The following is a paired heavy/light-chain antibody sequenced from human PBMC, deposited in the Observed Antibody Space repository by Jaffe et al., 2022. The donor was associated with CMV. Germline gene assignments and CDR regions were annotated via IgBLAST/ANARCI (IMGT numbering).Light chain of an antibody. CDR1: QNILYSSNNKNY. V-gene: IGKV4-1*01. Sequence: DIVMTQSPDSLAVSLGERATINCKSGQNILYSSNNKNYLAWYQQKAGQPPKLLIYWASARDSGVPDRFTGSGSGTDFTLTITSVQTEDVAVYYCQQYYGPHPTFGQGTTVEIK. J-gene: IGKJ1*01. CDR2: WAS. CDR3: QQYYGPHPT.
Heavy chain of an antibody. CDR1: GFTFSDSP. D-gene: IGHD2-21*01. Sequence: EVQVVESGGGLVQPGGSLKVSCATSGFTFSDSPIHWVRQASGRGLEWVSRIGSRADSYATTYAASVRGRFTISRDTSKSTAYLQMNSLKTEDTAVYYCLSYSLHSTPPWRWGRGTLVTVSS. V-gene: IGHV3-73*01. J-gene: IGHJ4*02. CDR2: IGSRADSYAT. CDR3: LSYSLHSTPPWR.